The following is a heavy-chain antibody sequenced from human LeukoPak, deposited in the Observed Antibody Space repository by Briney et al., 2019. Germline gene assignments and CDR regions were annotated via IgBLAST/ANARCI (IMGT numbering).Heavy chain of an antibody. J-gene: IGHJ4*02. CDR3: ATCTGGSSGFDY. CDR2: IYYSGST. V-gene: IGHV4-31*03. CDR1: GGSISSGGYY. D-gene: IGHD2-15*01. Sequence: SETLSLTCTVSGGSISSGGYYWTWIRQHPGKGLEYIGFIYYSGSTYYNPSLKSRVTISVDTSKNQFSLKLSSVTAADTAVYYCATCTGGSSGFDYWGLGTLVTVSS.